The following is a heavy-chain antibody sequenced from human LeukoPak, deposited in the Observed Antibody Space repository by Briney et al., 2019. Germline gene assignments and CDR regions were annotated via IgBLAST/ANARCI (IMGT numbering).Heavy chain of an antibody. D-gene: IGHD2-15*01. Sequence: SETLSLTCTVSGGSISSSSYYWGWIRQPPGKGLEWIGSIYYSGSTYYNPSLKSRVTISVDTSKNQFSLKLSSVTAADTAVYYCVRVRSYCSGGSCYSSVFDYWGQGTLVTVSS. V-gene: IGHV4-39*07. J-gene: IGHJ4*02. CDR2: IYYSGST. CDR1: GGSISSSSYY. CDR3: VRVRSYCSGGSCYSSVFDY.